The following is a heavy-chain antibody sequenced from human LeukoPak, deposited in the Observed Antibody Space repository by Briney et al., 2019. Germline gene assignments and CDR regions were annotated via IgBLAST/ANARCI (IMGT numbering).Heavy chain of an antibody. CDR3: AELGITMIGGV. CDR1: GFTFSSYS. V-gene: IGHV3-21*01. Sequence: GSLRLFCAASGFTFSSYSMNWVRQAPGKGLEWVSSISTSRNYIYYADSVTGRFTISRDNAQNSLYLQMNSLRAEDTAVYYCAELGITMIGGVWGKGTTVTISS. CDR2: ISTSRNYI. J-gene: IGHJ6*04. D-gene: IGHD3-10*02.